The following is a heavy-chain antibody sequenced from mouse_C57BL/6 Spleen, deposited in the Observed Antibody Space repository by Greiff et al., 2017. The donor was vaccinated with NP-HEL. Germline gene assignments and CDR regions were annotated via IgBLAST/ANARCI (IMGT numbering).Heavy chain of an antibody. J-gene: IGHJ1*03. Sequence: VQLKQSGPELVKPGASVKISCKASGYSFTSYYIHWVKQRPGQGLEWIGWIYPGSGNTKYNSKFKGKATMTADTSSSTAYMQLSSLTSEDAAVYYCARTGPTTEGYFDVWGTGTTVTVSS. V-gene: IGHV1-66*01. CDR2: IYPGSGNT. CDR3: ARTGPTTEGYFDV. D-gene: IGHD1-1*01. CDR1: GYSFTSYY.